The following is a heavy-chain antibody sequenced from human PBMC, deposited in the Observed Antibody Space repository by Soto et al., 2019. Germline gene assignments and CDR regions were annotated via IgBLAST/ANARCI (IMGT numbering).Heavy chain of an antibody. Sequence: QVQLVQSGAEVKKPGTSVKGSCKASCYTFTRYGSCWGRQAHGQGLERMGWISGYNGYTNYAQKFQGRVTMITDPFTSPAYMELKNMRSDDTALYYGARQDVVEPRAIPEFVPWGQGTMVTVSA. V-gene: IGHV1-18*04. J-gene: IGHJ5*02. CDR3: ARQDVVEPRAIPEFVP. D-gene: IGHD2-2*02. CDR2: ISGYNGYT. CDR1: CYTFTRYG.